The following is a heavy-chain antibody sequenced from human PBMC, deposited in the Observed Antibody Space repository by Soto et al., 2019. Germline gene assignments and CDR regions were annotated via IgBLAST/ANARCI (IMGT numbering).Heavy chain of an antibody. V-gene: IGHV1-18*01. D-gene: IGHD1-1*01. CDR3: ARDELEEWGYYYGMDV. Sequence: ASVKVSCKASGYTFTSYGISWVRQAPGQGLEWMGWISAYNGNTNYAQKLQGRVTMTTDTSTSTAYMELRSLRSDDTAVYYCARDELEEWGYYYGMDVWGQGTTVTVSS. CDR1: GYTFTSYG. J-gene: IGHJ6*02. CDR2: ISAYNGNT.